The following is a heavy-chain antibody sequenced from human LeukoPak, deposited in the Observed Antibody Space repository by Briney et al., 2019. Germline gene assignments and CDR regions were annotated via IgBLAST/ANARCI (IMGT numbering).Heavy chain of an antibody. Sequence: SVKVSCKASGGTFSSYAISWVRQAPGQGLGWMGEIIPIFGTANYAQKFQGRVTITADESTSTAYMELSSLRSEDTAVYYCARGYEAAARDIGYWGQGTLVTVSS. J-gene: IGHJ4*02. CDR3: ARGYEAAARDIGY. V-gene: IGHV1-69*13. CDR1: GGTFSSYA. D-gene: IGHD6-13*01. CDR2: IIPIFGTA.